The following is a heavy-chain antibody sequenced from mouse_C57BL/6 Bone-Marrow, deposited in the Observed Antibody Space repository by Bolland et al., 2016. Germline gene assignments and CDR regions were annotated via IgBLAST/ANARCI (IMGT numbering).Heavy chain of an antibody. CDR3: AISHLDYYAMDY. J-gene: IGHJ4*01. CDR2: NPNNGGT. V-gene: IGHV1-26*01. Sequence: NPNNGGTSYNQKFKGKATLTVDKSSSTAYMELRSLTSEDSAVYYCAISHLDYYAMDYWGQGTS.